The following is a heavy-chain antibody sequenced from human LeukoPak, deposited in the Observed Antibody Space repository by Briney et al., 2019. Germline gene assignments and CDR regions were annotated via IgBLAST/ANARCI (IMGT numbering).Heavy chain of an antibody. Sequence: PGGSLRLSCAASGFTVSSNYMSWVRQAPGKGLEWVSVIYSGGSTYYADSVKGRFTISRDNSKNTLYLQMNSPRAEDTAVYYCARDVGTLSQPRDAFDIWGQGTMVTVSS. CDR3: ARDVGTLSQPRDAFDI. V-gene: IGHV3-66*02. CDR1: GFTVSSNY. J-gene: IGHJ3*02. D-gene: IGHD2-2*01. CDR2: IYSGGST.